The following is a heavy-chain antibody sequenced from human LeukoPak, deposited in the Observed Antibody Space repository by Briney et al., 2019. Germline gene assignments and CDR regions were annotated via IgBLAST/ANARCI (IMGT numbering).Heavy chain of an antibody. CDR2: ISYSGRT. V-gene: IGHV4-39*01. J-gene: IGHJ4*02. CDR1: GGSISRSRYY. CDR3: ASYRSLVIFDY. Sequence: SETLSLTRSVSGGSISRSRYYWGWIRQPPGKGLEWIVSISYSGRTYYNPSLQSRVTISVDTSKNQFSLKLSSVTAADTAIYYCASYRSLVIFDYWGQGALVTVSS. D-gene: IGHD3-22*01.